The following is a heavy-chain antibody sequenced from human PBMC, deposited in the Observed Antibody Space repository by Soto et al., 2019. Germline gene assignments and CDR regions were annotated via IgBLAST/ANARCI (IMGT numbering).Heavy chain of an antibody. CDR2: IYSDGST. J-gene: IGHJ4*02. V-gene: IGHV3-66*01. CDR3: ASRRNPYGAYDY. CDR1: GFTVSSNF. D-gene: IGHD4-17*01. Sequence: EVQLMVSGGGLVQPGGSLRLSCAASGFTVSSNFMSWVRQAPGKGLEWVSIIYSDGSTYYADSVKGRFTISRDNSKNTLYLKRNSLRADDTAVYYCASRRNPYGAYDYWGQGTLVTVSS.